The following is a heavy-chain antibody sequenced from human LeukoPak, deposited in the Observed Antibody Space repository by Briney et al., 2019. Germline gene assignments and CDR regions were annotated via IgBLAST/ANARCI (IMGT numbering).Heavy chain of an antibody. CDR2: ISGSGGST. Sequence: GGSLRLSCAASGFTFSSYAMSWVRQAPGKGLEWVSAISGSGGSTYYAESERGRFTISRDNSKNTLYLQMNSLRAEDTAVYYCAKGLNPSIAVAGPFDYWGQGTLVTVSS. CDR1: GFTFSSYA. CDR3: AKGLNPSIAVAGPFDY. D-gene: IGHD6-19*01. J-gene: IGHJ4*02. V-gene: IGHV3-23*01.